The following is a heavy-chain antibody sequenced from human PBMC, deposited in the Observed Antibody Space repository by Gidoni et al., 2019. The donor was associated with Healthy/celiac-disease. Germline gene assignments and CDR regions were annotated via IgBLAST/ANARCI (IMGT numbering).Heavy chain of an antibody. J-gene: IGHJ4*02. CDR3: ARDEGRSSSWLSY. CDR2: ISYDGSNK. V-gene: IGHV3-30-3*01. D-gene: IGHD6-13*01. Sequence: VPLVESGGGVVQPGRSLRLSCAASGFTFSSYAMPWVRQAPGKGLGWVAVISYDGSNKYYADSVKGRFTISRDNSKNTLYLQMNSLRAEDTAVYYCARDEGRSSSWLSYWGQGTLVTVSS. CDR1: GFTFSSYA.